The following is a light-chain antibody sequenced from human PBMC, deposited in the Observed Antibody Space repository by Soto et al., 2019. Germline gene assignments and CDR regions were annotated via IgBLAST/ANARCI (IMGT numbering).Light chain of an antibody. V-gene: IGKV3-20*01. CDR3: RQYGSSRWT. CDR2: GAS. Sequence: EIVLTQSPGTLSLSPGXRATLSCRASQSVSSSYLAWYQQKPGQAPRLLIYGASSRATGIPDRFSGSGSGTDFTLTISRLEPEDFAVYYCRQYGSSRWTFRQGTKVDIK. CDR1: QSVSSSY. J-gene: IGKJ1*01.